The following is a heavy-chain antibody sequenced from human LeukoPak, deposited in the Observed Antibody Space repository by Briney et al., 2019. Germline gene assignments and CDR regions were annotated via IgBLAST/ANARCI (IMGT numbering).Heavy chain of an antibody. J-gene: IGHJ4*02. V-gene: IGHV3-7*03. CDR1: GFTFSSYW. D-gene: IGHD3-10*01. CDR2: IKQDGSEK. Sequence: GGSLRLSCAASGFTFSSYWMSWVRQAPGKGLEWVANIKQDGSEKYYVDSVKGRFTISRDNAKNSLYLQMNSLRAEDTAVYYCAKDRLKSIITMVRVTDYWGQGTLVTVSS. CDR3: AKDRLKSIITMVRVTDY.